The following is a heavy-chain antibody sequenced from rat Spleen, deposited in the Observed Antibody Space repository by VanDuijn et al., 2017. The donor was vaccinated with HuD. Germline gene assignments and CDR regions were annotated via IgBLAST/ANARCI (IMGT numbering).Heavy chain of an antibody. J-gene: IGHJ3*01. CDR3: ARGSSIYGNWFAY. CDR1: GFTFSDYA. V-gene: IGHV5-17*01. D-gene: IGHD1-2*01. Sequence: EVQLVESGGGLVQPGRSLKLSCAASGFTFSDYAMAWVRQAPKKGLEWVATIIYDGSSTYSRDSVKGRFTISRDNARSTLYLQMDSLRSEDTATYYCARGSSIYGNWFAYWGQGTLVTVSS. CDR2: IIYDGSST.